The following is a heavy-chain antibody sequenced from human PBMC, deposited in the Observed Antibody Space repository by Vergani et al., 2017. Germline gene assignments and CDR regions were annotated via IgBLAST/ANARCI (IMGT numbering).Heavy chain of an antibody. CDR1: GFTFSSYG. CDR3: AKDLSTVFDY. D-gene: IGHD4-17*01. J-gene: IGHJ4*02. Sequence: QVQLVESGGGVVQPGGSLRLSCAASGFTFSSYGMHWVRQAPGKGLEWVAVILYDGSNKYYADSVKGRFTIFSDNSKNTLYLQMNCLRAEDTAVYYCAKDLSTVFDYWGQGTLVTVSS. V-gene: IGHV3-30*02. CDR2: ILYDGSNK.